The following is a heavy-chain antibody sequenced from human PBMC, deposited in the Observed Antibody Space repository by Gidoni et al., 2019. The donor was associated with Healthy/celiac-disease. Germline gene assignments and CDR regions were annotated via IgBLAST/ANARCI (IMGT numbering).Heavy chain of an antibody. CDR2: ISGSGGNT. CDR1: GFTFSSYA. J-gene: IGHJ4*02. D-gene: IGHD6-19*01. V-gene: IGHV3-23*01. Sequence: EVQLLESGGGLAQPGVSLRLSCAASGFTFSSYAMSWVRQASGKGMEWVSAISGSGGNTYYAESVKGRFTISRDNSKNTLYLQMNSLRAEDTAVYYCAIDRYGPSGWYGSGYFDYWGQGTLVTVSS. CDR3: AIDRYGPSGWYGSGYFDY.